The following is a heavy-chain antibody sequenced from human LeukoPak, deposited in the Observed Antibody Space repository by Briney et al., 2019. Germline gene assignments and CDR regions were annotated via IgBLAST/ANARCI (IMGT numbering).Heavy chain of an antibody. CDR2: IYSGGST. D-gene: IGHD3-22*01. CDR1: GFTVSSNY. CDR3: AKDYLYYDSSGYYHDDAFDI. V-gene: IGHV3-53*01. Sequence: GGSLRLSCAASGFTVSSNYMSWVRQAPGKGLEWVSVIYSGGSTYYADSVKGRFTISRDNSKNTLYLQMNSLRAEDTAVYYCAKDYLYYDSSGYYHDDAFDIWGQGTMVTVSS. J-gene: IGHJ3*02.